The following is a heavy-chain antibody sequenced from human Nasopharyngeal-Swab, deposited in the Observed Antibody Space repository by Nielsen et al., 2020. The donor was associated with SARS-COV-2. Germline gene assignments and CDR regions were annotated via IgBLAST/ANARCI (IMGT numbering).Heavy chain of an antibody. CDR3: ARQRSRSVVTVDY. CDR2: IYPGDSDT. V-gene: IGHV5-51*01. CDR1: GYSFTSYW. D-gene: IGHD2-21*02. Sequence: KVSCKGSGYSFTSYWIGWVRQMPGKGLEWRGIIYPGDSDTRYSPSFQGQVTISADKSISTAYLQWSSLKASDTAMYYCARQRSRSVVTVDYWGQGTLVTVSS. J-gene: IGHJ4*02.